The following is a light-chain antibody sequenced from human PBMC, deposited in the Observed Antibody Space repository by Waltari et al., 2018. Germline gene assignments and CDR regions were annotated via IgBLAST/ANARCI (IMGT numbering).Light chain of an antibody. Sequence: WDQQKPAQAPVVVIYKDTQRPSGIPARFSGSTSGTTVTLTISGVQAEDEADYYCQSADTSGNYVFGPGTKVTVV. V-gene: IGLV3-25*03. J-gene: IGLJ1*01. CDR2: KDT. CDR3: QSADTSGNYV.